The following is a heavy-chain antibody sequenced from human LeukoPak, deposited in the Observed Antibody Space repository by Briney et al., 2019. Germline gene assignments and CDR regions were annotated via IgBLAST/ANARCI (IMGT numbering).Heavy chain of an antibody. CDR2: IKEDASEI. CDR1: GFTFSTYW. D-gene: IGHD1-14*01. CDR3: ARARIDY. Sequence: PGGSLRLSCAGSGFTFSTYWMTWVRQAPGKGLEWVATIKEDASEIYYADSVKGRFTISRDNAKNSLHLLINSLIAEDTAMYYCARARIDYWGQGTLVTVSS. J-gene: IGHJ4*02. V-gene: IGHV3-7*04.